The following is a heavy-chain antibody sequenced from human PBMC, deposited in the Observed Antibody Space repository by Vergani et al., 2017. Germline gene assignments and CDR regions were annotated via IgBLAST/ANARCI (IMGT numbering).Heavy chain of an antibody. CDR2: IYYSGST. V-gene: IGHV4-59*12. D-gene: IGHD3-16*02. J-gene: IGHJ4*02. CDR3: ARFGKDYVWGSYRTLDY. CDR1: GGSISSYY. Sequence: QVQLRESGPGLVKPSETLSLTCTVSGGSISSYYWSWIRQPPGKGLEWIGYIYYSGSTNYNPSLKSRVTISVDTSKNQFSLKLSSVTAADTAVYYCARFGKDYVWGSYRTLDYWGQGTLVTVSS.